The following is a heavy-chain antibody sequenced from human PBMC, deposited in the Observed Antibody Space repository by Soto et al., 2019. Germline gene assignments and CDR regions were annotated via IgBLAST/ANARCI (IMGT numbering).Heavy chain of an antibody. CDR1: GFTFSSYW. J-gene: IGHJ4*02. D-gene: IGHD6-19*01. V-gene: IGHV3-74*01. CDR2: INSDGSST. Sequence: PGGSLRLSCAASGFTFSSYWMHWVRQAPGKGLVWVSRINSDGSSTSYADSVKGRFTISRDNAKNTLYLQMNSLRAEDTAVYYCAVAVAGPTAIGYWGQGTLVTVLL. CDR3: AVAVAGPTAIGY.